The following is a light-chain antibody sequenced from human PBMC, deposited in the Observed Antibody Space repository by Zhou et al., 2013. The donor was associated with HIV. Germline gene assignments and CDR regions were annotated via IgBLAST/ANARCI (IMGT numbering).Light chain of an antibody. V-gene: IGKV3-20*01. Sequence: EIVLTQSPGTLSLSPGERATLSCRASQSVGTNLAWYRQKPGQAPRLLIFGASNRATGIPDRFSGSGSGTDFTLTISRLEPKDFAVYYCQQYGSSPQTFGQGTRL. CDR3: QQYGSSPQT. CDR1: QSVGTN. CDR2: GAS. J-gene: IGKJ5*01.